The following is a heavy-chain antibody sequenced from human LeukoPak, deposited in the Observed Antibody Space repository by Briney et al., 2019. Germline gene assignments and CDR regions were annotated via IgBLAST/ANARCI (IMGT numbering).Heavy chain of an antibody. V-gene: IGHV3-30*02. CDR3: AKDRAVADPYYYYMDV. CDR1: GFTFSSHG. D-gene: IGHD6-19*01. J-gene: IGHJ6*03. CDR2: LRFDGINK. Sequence: GGSLRLSCTASGFTFSSHGMSWVRQAPGKGLEWVAFLRFDGINKYYADSVKGRFTISRDNSKNTLYLQMNSLRAEDTAVYYCAKDRAVADPYYYYMDVWGKGTTVIISS.